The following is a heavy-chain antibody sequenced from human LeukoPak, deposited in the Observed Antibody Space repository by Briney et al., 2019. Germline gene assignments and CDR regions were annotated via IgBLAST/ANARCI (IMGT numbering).Heavy chain of an antibody. V-gene: IGHV1-18*01. CDR2: ISAYNGDT. J-gene: IGHJ4*02. Sequence: ASVKVSCKASGYTFTSYGISWVRQAPGQGLEWMGWISAYNGDTNYAQKLQGRVTMTTDTSTSTVYMELRSLRSDDTAVYYCARISSGSYFDYWGQGTLVTVSS. CDR3: ARISSGSYFDY. D-gene: IGHD3-22*01. CDR1: GYTFTSYG.